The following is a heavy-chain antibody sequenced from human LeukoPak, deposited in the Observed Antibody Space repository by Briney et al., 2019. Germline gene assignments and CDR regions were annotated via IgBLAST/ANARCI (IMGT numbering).Heavy chain of an antibody. CDR2: IYYSGST. J-gene: IGHJ4*02. CDR3: ARTERDYFDY. CDR1: GVSISIYY. Sequence: PSETLSLTRTVSGVSISIYYWSCIRQPPGKGLEWIGYIYYSGSTNYNPSLKSRVTISVDTSKNQFSLKLNAVTAADTAVYYGARTERDYFDYWGQGTLVTVSS. D-gene: IGHD1-26*01. V-gene: IGHV4-59*01.